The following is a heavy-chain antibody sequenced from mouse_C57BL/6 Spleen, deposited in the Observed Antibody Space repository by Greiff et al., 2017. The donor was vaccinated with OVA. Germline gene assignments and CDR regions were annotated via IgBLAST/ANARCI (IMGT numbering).Heavy chain of an antibody. CDR3: ARPYYYGSSGDWYFDV. V-gene: IGHV8-8*01. CDR1: GFSLSTFGMG. Sequence: QVTLKVSGPGILQPSQTLSLTCSFSGFSLSTFGMGVGWIRQPSGKGLEWLAHIWWDDDKYYNPALKSRLTISKDTSKNQVFLKIANVDTADTATYYCARPYYYGSSGDWYFDVWGTGTTVTVSS. CDR2: IWWDDDK. D-gene: IGHD1-1*01. J-gene: IGHJ1*03.